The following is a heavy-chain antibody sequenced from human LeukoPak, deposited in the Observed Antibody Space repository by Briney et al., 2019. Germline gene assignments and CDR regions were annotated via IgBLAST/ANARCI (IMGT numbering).Heavy chain of an antibody. D-gene: IGHD4-11*01. V-gene: IGHV1-69*04. CDR1: GGTFSGYA. CDR3: ARATTVTTNYYYMDV. CDR2: IIPILGIA. Sequence: SVKVSCKASGGTFSGYAISWVRQAPGQGLEWMGRIIPILGIANYAQKFQGRVTITADKSTSTAYMELSSLRSEDTAVYYCARATTVTTNYYYMDVWGKGTTVTVSS. J-gene: IGHJ6*03.